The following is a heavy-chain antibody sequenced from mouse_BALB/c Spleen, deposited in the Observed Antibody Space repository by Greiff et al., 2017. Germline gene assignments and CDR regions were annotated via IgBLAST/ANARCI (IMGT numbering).Heavy chain of an antibody. CDR2: ISNGGGST. CDR3: ARRDYDGYWYFDV. D-gene: IGHD2-4*01. Sequence: EVQVVESGGGLVQPGGSLKLSCAASGFTFSSYTMSWVRQTPEKRLEWVAYISNGGGSTYYPDTVKGRFTISRDNAKNTLYLQMSSLKSEDTAMYYCARRDYDGYWYFDVWGAGTTVTVSS. J-gene: IGHJ1*01. CDR1: GFTFSSYT. V-gene: IGHV5-12-2*01.